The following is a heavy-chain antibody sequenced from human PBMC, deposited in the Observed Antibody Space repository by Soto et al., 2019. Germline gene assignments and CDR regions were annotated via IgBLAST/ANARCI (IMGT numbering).Heavy chain of an antibody. J-gene: IGHJ6*02. CDR3: ARGRVAAEDYYYYGMDV. CDR2: IIPILGIA. V-gene: IGHV1-69*02. Sequence: QVQLVQSGAEVKKPGSSVKVSCKASGGTFSSYTISWVRQAPGQGLEWMGRIIPILGIANYAQKFQGRVTITADKSTSTAYMELGSLRSEDTAVYYCARGRVAAEDYYYYGMDVWGQGTTVTVSS. CDR1: GGTFSSYT. D-gene: IGHD6-13*01.